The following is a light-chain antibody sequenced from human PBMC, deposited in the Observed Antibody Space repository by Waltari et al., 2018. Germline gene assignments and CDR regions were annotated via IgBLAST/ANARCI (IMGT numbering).Light chain of an antibody. V-gene: IGLV1-47*01. CDR3: AAWDDSLSVSYV. Sequence: QSVLTQPPSASGPPGQPATTLCPETTPTIGQNSLFGTQQLPGTAPKLLIYRSNQRPSGVPDRFSGSKSGTSASLAISGLRSEDEADYYCAAWDDSLSVSYVFGSGTKVTV. CDR2: RSN. J-gene: IGLJ1*01. CDR1: TPTIGQNS.